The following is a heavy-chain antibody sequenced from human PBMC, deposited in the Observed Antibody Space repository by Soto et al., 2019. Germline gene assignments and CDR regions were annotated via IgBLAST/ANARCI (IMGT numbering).Heavy chain of an antibody. CDR2: TYPGDSDT. Sequence: GESLKISCQGSGYSFASYWIGWVRQMPGKDLEWMGITYPGDSDTRYSPSFQGQVTISADKSLRTAYLQWTSLKASDTALYYCARTRSFTLGFYYDGMDVWGQGXTVTVYS. CDR3: ARTRSFTLGFYYDGMDV. J-gene: IGHJ6*02. CDR1: GYSFASYW. D-gene: IGHD6-6*01. V-gene: IGHV5-51*01.